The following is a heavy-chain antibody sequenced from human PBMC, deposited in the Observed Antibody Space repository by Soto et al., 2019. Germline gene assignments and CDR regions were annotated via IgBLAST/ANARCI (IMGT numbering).Heavy chain of an antibody. V-gene: IGHV4-30-4*01. CDR3: ARVMAAMQNWLDP. D-gene: IGHD2-2*01. Sequence: PSETLSLTCSVSGGSIISIDYCWGGIRQPPWKGLEWIGFIYHTGTTYYNPSLRSRVTISIDTSKSQFSMKLNSVTAADTAVYYCARVMAAMQNWLDPWGQGTLVTVSS. CDR1: GGSIISIDYC. CDR2: IYHTGTT. J-gene: IGHJ5*02.